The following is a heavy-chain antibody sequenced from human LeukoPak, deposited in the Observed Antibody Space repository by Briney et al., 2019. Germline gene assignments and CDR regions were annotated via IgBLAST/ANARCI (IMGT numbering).Heavy chain of an antibody. D-gene: IGHD3-10*01. V-gene: IGHV4-59*01. J-gene: IGHJ5*02. CDR3: ARDKKMLLWFGELYPGHWFDP. Sequence: SETLSLTCTVSGGSISSYYWSWIRQPPGKGLEWIGYIYYSGSTNYNPSLKSRVTISVDTSKNQFSLKLSSVTAADTAVYYCARDKKMLLWFGELYPGHWFDPWGQGTLVTVSS. CDR1: GGSISSYY. CDR2: IYYSGST.